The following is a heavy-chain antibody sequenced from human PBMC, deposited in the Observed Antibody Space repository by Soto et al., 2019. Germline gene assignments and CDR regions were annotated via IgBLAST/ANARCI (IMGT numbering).Heavy chain of an antibody. CDR3: ARRGSGNYYDY. CDR2: ISGSGGST. J-gene: IGHJ4*02. Sequence: EVQLLESGGGLVQPGGSLRLSCAASGFTFSSYAMRWVRQAPGKGLEWVSTISGSGGSTYYADSVKGRFTISRDNSKNTLDLQMNSLRAEDTAVYYCARRGSGNYYDYWGQGTLVTVSS. V-gene: IGHV3-23*01. CDR1: GFTFSSYA. D-gene: IGHD1-26*01.